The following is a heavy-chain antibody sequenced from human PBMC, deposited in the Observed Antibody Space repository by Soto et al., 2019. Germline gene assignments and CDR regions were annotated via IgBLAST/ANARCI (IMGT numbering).Heavy chain of an antibody. CDR2: IYPGDSDT. D-gene: IGHD6-19*01. J-gene: IGHJ5*02. V-gene: IGHV5-51*01. CDR1: GYSFTSYW. Sequence: GESLKISCKGSGYSFTSYWIAWVRQMPGKGLECMGIIYPGDSDTRYSPSFEGQVTISADKSINTAYLQWSSLKASDSAMYYCARPFDTSGWYDHWGQGTLVTVSS. CDR3: ARPFDTSGWYDH.